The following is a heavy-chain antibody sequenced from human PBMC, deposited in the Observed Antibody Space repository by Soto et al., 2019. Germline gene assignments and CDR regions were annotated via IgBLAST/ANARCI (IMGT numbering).Heavy chain of an antibody. D-gene: IGHD6-13*01. CDR1: GFTFSSYA. J-gene: IGHJ6*02. CDR2: ISYDGSNK. CDR3: ARDRHVRIAAAGSGIVDSGYIYYYYYYAMDV. V-gene: IGHV3-30-3*01. Sequence: PGGSLRLSCAASGFTFSSYAMHWVHQAPGKXLEWVAVISYDGSNKYYADSVKGRFTISRDNSKNTLYLQMNSLRAEDTAVYYCARDRHVRIAAAGSGIVDSGYIYYYYYYAMDVWGQGTTVTVSS.